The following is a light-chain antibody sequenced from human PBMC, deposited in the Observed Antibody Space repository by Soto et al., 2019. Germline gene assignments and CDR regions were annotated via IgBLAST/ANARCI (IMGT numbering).Light chain of an antibody. CDR1: SSDVGSYNL. CDR3: CSYAGSSTFAV. Sequence: QSALTQPASVSGSPGQSITISCTGTSSDVGSYNLVSWYQQHPGKAPKLMIYEGSKRPSGFSNRFSGSKTGNTASLTISGLQAKDEADYYCCSYAGSSTFAVFGTGTKLTVL. J-gene: IGLJ1*01. CDR2: EGS. V-gene: IGLV2-23*03.